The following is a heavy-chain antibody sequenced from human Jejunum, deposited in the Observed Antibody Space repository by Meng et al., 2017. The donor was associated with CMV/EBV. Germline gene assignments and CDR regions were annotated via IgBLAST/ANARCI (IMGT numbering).Heavy chain of an antibody. J-gene: IGHJ4*02. CDR2: TRFDGRHS. CDR3: AKERRLGSTYYFNSSGYYFDS. D-gene: IGHD3-22*01. Sequence: MHWVRQAPGKGLRWVAFTRFDGRHSYNADSVRGRFTSSRDNSKNTLYLQMNRLRAEDTAVYYCAKERRLGSTYYFNSSGYYFDSWGQGSLVTVSS. V-gene: IGHV3-30*02.